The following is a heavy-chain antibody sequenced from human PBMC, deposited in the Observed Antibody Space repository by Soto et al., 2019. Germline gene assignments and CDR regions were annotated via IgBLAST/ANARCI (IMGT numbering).Heavy chain of an antibody. CDR3: ASWLEPSSYYDMDV. Sequence: QVQLVESGGGVVQPGRSLRVSCEASGFTFSNYGMHWVRQAPGKGLEWVAIIWHDGSKKYYEDSVKGRFTISRDNSKNTLYLQMNSLRAEDTAVYYCASWLEPSSYYDMDVWGQGTTVTVSS. CDR2: IWHDGSKK. V-gene: IGHV3-33*03. J-gene: IGHJ6*02. D-gene: IGHD1-1*01. CDR1: GFTFSNYG.